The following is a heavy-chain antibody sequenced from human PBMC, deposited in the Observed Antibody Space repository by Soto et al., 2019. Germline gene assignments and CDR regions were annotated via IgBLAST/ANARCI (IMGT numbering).Heavy chain of an antibody. D-gene: IGHD6-19*01. J-gene: IGHJ4*02. CDR1: GFSLSTSGLG. Sequence: QITLKESGPTLVRPTQTLTLTCTFSGFSLSTSGLGVGWIRQPPGKALEWLALIYCNDDKRYSPSLKGRLTITKDTSKKQVVLTTTNMDPVDTATYYCAHRPSGWYLFDYWGQGTLVTVSS. V-gene: IGHV2-5*01. CDR2: IYCNDDK. CDR3: AHRPSGWYLFDY.